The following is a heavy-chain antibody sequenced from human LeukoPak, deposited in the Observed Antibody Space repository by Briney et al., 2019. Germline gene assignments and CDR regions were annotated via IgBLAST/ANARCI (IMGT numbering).Heavy chain of an antibody. V-gene: IGHV3-53*01. CDR2: FFRGGDT. CDR3: VRQSFTYNSGWYWVDH. Sequence: GGSLRLSCAASGFTVSSNYMSWARQAQGRGLEWVSVFFRGGDTYYGDSVKGRFTISRDDSKNTVYLQTNSLRAEDTAVYYCVRQSFTYNSGWYWVDHWGQGILVTVSS. D-gene: IGHD6-19*01. CDR1: GFTVSSNY. J-gene: IGHJ5*02.